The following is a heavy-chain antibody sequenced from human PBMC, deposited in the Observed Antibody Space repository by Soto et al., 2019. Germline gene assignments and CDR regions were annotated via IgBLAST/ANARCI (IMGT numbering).Heavy chain of an antibody. CDR2: ISSSSSTI. CDR3: ARDLEVADSSGYYLDY. CDR1: GFTFSSYS. V-gene: IGHV3-48*04. D-gene: IGHD3-22*01. J-gene: IGHJ4*02. Sequence: GGSLRLSCAASGFTFSSYSMNWVRQAPGKGLEWVSYISSSSSTIYYADSVKGRFTISRDNAKNSLYLQMNSLRAEDTAVYYCARDLEVADSSGYYLDYWGQGTLVTVSS.